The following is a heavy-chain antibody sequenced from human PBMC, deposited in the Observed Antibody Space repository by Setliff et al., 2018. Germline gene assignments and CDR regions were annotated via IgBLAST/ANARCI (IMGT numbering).Heavy chain of an antibody. CDR3: ARESAGDESVRHLYYTDV. D-gene: IGHD1-1*01. V-gene: IGHV4-34*01. Sequence: SETLSLTCAVYDGSFSDCYWSWIRQPPGKGLEWIGEINHYGSTKYKSSLKSRVTISVDTSKNQFSLKLNSVTAADTAVYYCARESAGDESVRHLYYTDVWGRGTTVTVSS. CDR2: INHYGST. J-gene: IGHJ6*03. CDR1: DGSFSDCY.